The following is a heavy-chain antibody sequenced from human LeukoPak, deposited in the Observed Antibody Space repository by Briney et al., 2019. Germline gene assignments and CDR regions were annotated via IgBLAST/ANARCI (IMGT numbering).Heavy chain of an antibody. D-gene: IGHD5-18*01. CDR2: ISWNSGSI. Sequence: PGGSLRLSCAASGFTFDDYAMHWVRQAPGKGLEWVSGISWNSGSIGYADSVKGRFTISRDNAKNSLYLQMNSLRAEDTALYYCAKDRGNSYGPLFDIWGQGTMVTVSS. J-gene: IGHJ3*02. CDR3: AKDRGNSYGPLFDI. V-gene: IGHV3-9*01. CDR1: GFTFDDYA.